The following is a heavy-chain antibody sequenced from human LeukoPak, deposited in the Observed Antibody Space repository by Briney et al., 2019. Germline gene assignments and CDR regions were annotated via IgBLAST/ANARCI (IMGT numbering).Heavy chain of an antibody. D-gene: IGHD5-12*01. CDR2: IYYSGST. V-gene: IGHV4-59*01. J-gene: IGHJ4*02. CDR1: GGSISSYY. Sequence: PSETLSLTCTVSGGSISSYYWSWIRQPPGKGLEWIGYIYYSGSTNYNPSLKSRVTISVDTSKNQSSLKLSSVTAADTAVYYCARGRYSGYAAMYYFDYWGQGTLVTVSS. CDR3: ARGRYSGYAAMYYFDY.